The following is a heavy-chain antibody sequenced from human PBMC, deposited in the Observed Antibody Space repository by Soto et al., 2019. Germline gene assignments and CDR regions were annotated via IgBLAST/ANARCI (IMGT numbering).Heavy chain of an antibody. V-gene: IGHV4-31*03. CDR2: RYYSEST. CDR3: ARAKCSGGSCYSWSLDY. Sequence: SETLSLTCTVSGGSITTGGYYWSWIRQLPGKGLEWIGHRYYSESTYYNPSLKSRVSISLDTSKNQFSLKLSFVTAADTAMYYCARAKCSGGSCYSWSLDYWGQGTPVTVSS. CDR1: GGSITTGGYY. J-gene: IGHJ4*02. D-gene: IGHD2-15*01.